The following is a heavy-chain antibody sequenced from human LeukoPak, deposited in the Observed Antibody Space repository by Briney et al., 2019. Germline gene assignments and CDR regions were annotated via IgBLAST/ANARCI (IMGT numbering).Heavy chain of an antibody. Sequence: GGSLRLSCAASGFIFSSHAMSWVRQAPGKGLEWVSGISGSGGNTFYADSVKGRFTISRDNSKSTLSLQMNSLRAEDTAVYYCAKEMGVVLMVYALDYWGQGNLVTVSS. CDR3: AKEMGVVLMVYALDY. CDR1: GFIFSSHA. D-gene: IGHD2-8*01. V-gene: IGHV3-23*01. J-gene: IGHJ4*02. CDR2: ISGSGGNT.